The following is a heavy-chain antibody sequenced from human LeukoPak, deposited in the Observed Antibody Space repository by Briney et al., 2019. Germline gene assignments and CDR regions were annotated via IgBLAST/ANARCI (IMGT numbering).Heavy chain of an antibody. CDR1: GYTFTGYY. Sequence: ASVKVSCKASGYTFTGYYIHWVRQAPGQGLEWMGWINPNSGDTNYAQRFQGRVTMTRDTSISTAHMELSRLRSDDTAVYYCARDRGNYDPYYYMDVWGKGTTVTVSS. V-gene: IGHV1-2*02. D-gene: IGHD3-3*01. CDR2: INPNSGDT. J-gene: IGHJ6*03. CDR3: ARDRGNYDPYYYMDV.